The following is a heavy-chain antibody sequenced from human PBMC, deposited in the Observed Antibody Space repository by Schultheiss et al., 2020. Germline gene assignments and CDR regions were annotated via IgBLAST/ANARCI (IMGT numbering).Heavy chain of an antibody. CDR1: GGSISSSSYY. V-gene: IGHV4-39*07. CDR3: VRRPRAPTGYFQH. Sequence: SETLSLTCTVSGGSISSSSYYWGWIRQPPGKGLEWIGSIYYSGSTYYNPSLKSRVTISVDTSKNQFSLKLSSVTAADTAVYYCVRRPRAPTGYFQHWGQGTLVTVSS. J-gene: IGHJ1*01. CDR2: IYYSGST.